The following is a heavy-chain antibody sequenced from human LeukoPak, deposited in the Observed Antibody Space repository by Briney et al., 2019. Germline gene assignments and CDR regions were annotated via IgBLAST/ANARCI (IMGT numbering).Heavy chain of an antibody. V-gene: IGHV1-46*01. D-gene: IGHD2-2*01. CDR2: INPSGGST. CDR1: GYTFTSYY. CDR3: ARSQSGGYCSSTSCPPPNWFDP. Sequence: GASVKVSCKASGYTFTSYYMHWVRQAPGQGLEWMGIINPSGGSTSYAQKFQGRVTMTRDTSTSTVYMELSSLRSEDTAVYYCARSQSGGYCSSTSCPPPNWFDPWGQGTLVTVSS. J-gene: IGHJ5*02.